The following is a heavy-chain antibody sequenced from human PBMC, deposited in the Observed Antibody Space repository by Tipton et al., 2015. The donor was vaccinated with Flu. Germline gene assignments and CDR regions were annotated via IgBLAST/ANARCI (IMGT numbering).Heavy chain of an antibody. Sequence: SLRLSCAASGFTFGSYGMHWVRQAPGKGLEWVAYLWFDGSNKQYADSVKGRFTISRDNSKNTLYLQMNTLRAEDAAVYYCAREFSEYYFDYWGQGTHVTVSA. CDR2: LWFDGSNK. CDR1: GFTFGSYG. V-gene: IGHV3-33*01. J-gene: IGHJ4*02. CDR3: AREFSEYYFDY.